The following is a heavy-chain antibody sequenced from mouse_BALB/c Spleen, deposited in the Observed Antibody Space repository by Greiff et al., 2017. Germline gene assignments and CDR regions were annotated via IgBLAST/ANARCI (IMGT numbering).Heavy chain of an antibody. CDR1: GFNIKDYY. Sequence: VQLKESGAELVRSGASVKLSCTASGFNIKDYYMHWVKQRPEQGLEWIGWIDPENGDTEYAPKFQGKATMTADTSSNTAYLQLSSLTSEDTAVYYCNAGGTLYAMDYWGQGTSVTVSS. CDR3: NAGGTLYAMDY. CDR2: IDPENGDT. D-gene: IGHD4-1*01. J-gene: IGHJ4*01. V-gene: IGHV14-4*02.